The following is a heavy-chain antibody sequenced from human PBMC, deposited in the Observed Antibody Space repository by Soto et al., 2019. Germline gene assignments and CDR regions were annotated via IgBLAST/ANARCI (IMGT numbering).Heavy chain of an antibody. CDR1: GYTFTSHG. J-gene: IGHJ6*03. CDR2: ISAYNGDT. Sequence: QVQLVQSGAEVKKPGASVKVSCKASGYTFTSHGISWVRQAPGQGLEWMGWISAYNGDTIYAQKLQGRVTVTTDTSTSTAYMELRSLRSEDTAVYYWARMVRGSNIDYYHYMDVWGKGTTVTVSS. D-gene: IGHD3-10*01. V-gene: IGHV1-18*01. CDR3: ARMVRGSNIDYYHYMDV.